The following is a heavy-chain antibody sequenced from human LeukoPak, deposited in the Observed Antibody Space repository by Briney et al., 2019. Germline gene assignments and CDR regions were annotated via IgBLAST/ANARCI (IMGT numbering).Heavy chain of an antibody. V-gene: IGHV3-23*01. D-gene: IGHD3-22*01. CDR3: AKDPTDFDDSGQTYFDY. CDR2: ISAGGGRT. CDR1: GFTFSSCA. Sequence: GGSLRLSCAASGFTFSSCAMSWVRQAPEKGLEWVSGISAGGGRTFYADSVKGRFTISRDNSKNTLYLQMNSLKAEDSAMYYCAKDPTDFDDSGQTYFDYWGQGTLVTVSS. J-gene: IGHJ4*02.